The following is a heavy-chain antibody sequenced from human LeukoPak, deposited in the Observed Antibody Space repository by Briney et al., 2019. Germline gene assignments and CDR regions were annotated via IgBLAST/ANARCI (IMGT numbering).Heavy chain of an antibody. CDR2: ISTGGSA. CDR1: GGSISSYY. D-gene: IGHD1-14*01. Sequence: PSETLSLTCSVSGGSISSYYWSWIRQPAGEALEWLGRISTGGSANYNPSLQSRVTMSIDTSKSQFSLNLNSVTAADTAVYYCARDAFLGITMPVNWFDPWGQGTLVTVSS. V-gene: IGHV4-4*07. J-gene: IGHJ5*02. CDR3: ARDAFLGITMPVNWFDP.